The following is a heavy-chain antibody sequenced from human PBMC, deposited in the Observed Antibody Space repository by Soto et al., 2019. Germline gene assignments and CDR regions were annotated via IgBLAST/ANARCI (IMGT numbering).Heavy chain of an antibody. CDR2: INAGNGNT. V-gene: IGHV1-3*01. CDR1: GYTFTSYA. Sequence: GASVKVSCKASGYTFTSYAMHWVRQAPGQRLEWMGWINAGNGNTKYSQKFQGRVTITRDTSASTAYMELNSLRVEDTAIYYCARGGAVSSGWYDGHWGLGTLVTVSS. J-gene: IGHJ4*02. D-gene: IGHD6-19*01. CDR3: ARGGAVSSGWYDGH.